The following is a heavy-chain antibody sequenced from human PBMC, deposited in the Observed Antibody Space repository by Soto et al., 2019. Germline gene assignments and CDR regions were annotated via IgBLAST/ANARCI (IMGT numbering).Heavy chain of an antibody. CDR1: GFTFSNYW. CDR2: INSDGSVA. CDR3: ARGDCVGGSCYSLAGSFYYYMDA. D-gene: IGHD2-15*01. J-gene: IGHJ6*03. V-gene: IGHV3-74*02. Sequence: EVQLVESGGGLVQPGGSLRLSCAASGFTFSNYWMYWVRQAPGKGPEWVSRINSDGSVASYADSVKGRLTISRDNVKNTLYLQMDSLRAEDTAVYYCARGDCVGGSCYSLAGSFYYYMDAWGKGTTVTVFS.